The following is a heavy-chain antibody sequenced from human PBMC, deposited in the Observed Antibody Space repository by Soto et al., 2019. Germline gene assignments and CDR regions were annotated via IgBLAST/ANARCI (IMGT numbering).Heavy chain of an antibody. V-gene: IGHV4-31*03. J-gene: IGHJ5*02. CDR3: ERLRTATNNYKWLDP. Sequence: PSETLSLTCSVSGAALNSGNYYWSWIRQVPGKGLEWIGHIYVTGAVDYNPSLRDRITISQDTSERQFSLNLRLVTAADTAVYYCERLRTATNNYKWLDPWGQGTLVTVSS. D-gene: IGHD2-15*01. CDR2: IYVTGAV. CDR1: GAALNSGNYY.